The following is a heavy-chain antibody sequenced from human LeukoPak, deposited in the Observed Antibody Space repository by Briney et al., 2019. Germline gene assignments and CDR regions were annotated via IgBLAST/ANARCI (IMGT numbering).Heavy chain of an antibody. CDR1: GFTFSSYW. D-gene: IGHD3-22*01. J-gene: IGHJ4*02. CDR3: ARRGMHYDSSGYFYFDY. CDR2: IKQDGSEK. Sequence: PGGSLRLSCAASGFTFSSYWMSWVRQAPGKGLEWVANIKQDGSEKYYVDSVKGRFTISRDNAKNSLYLQMNSLRAEDTAVYYCARRGMHYDSSGYFYFDYWGQGTLVTVSS. V-gene: IGHV3-7*01.